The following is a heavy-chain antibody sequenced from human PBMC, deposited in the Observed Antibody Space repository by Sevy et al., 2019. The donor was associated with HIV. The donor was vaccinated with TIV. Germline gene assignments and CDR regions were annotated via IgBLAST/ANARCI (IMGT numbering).Heavy chain of an antibody. CDR2: IYYSGST. V-gene: IGHV4-31*03. Sequence: SETLSLTCTVSGGSISSGDYYWSWIRQHPGKGLEWIGYIYYSGSTYYNPSLKSRVTISVDTSKNQFSLKLSSVTAADTAVYYCAREVGYCSGGSCYPLDNWFDPWGQGTLVTVSS. D-gene: IGHD2-15*01. J-gene: IGHJ5*02. CDR1: GGSISSGDYY. CDR3: AREVGYCSGGSCYPLDNWFDP.